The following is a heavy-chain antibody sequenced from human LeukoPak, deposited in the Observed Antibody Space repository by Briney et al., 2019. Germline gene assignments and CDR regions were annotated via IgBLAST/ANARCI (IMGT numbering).Heavy chain of an antibody. CDR3: ARGDIVVVTAMLDY. J-gene: IGHJ4*02. Sequence: GASLRLSCAASGFTFSSYAMHWVRQAPGKGLEWVAVISYDGSNKYYADSVKGRFTISRDNSKNTLYLQMNSLRAEDTAVYYCARGDIVVVTAMLDYWGQGTLVTVSS. D-gene: IGHD2-21*02. CDR2: ISYDGSNK. CDR1: GFTFSSYA. V-gene: IGHV3-30-3*01.